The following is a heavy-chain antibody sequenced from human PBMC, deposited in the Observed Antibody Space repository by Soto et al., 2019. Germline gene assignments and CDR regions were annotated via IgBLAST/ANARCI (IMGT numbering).Heavy chain of an antibody. CDR2: ISTSGTT. V-gene: IGHV4-38-2*02. CDR3: ARDRTVRGDWFDP. J-gene: IGHJ5*02. CDR1: GFSISSGFY. Sequence: SETLSLTCGVSGFSISSGFYWGWLRQPPGKGLEWIGRISTSGTTNYNPSLKSRVTMSVDTSKNQFSLKLNSVTAADTAIYYCARDRTVRGDWFDPWGQGTLVTVSS. D-gene: IGHD3-10*01.